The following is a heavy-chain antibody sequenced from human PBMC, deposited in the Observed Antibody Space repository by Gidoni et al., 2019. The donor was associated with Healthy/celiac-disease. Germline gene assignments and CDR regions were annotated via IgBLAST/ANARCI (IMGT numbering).Heavy chain of an antibody. Sequence: EVQLLVSGGGLVQPGGSLRLSCAASGFTFRSYAMSWVRQAPGKGLEWVSDISSSGSSTYYADSVKGRFTISRDNAKNTLYLQMNSLRAEDTAVYYCAKAKVAAPRHAFDIWGQGTMVTVSS. CDR2: ISSSGSST. D-gene: IGHD2-15*01. V-gene: IGHV3-23*01. CDR1: GFTFRSYA. J-gene: IGHJ3*02. CDR3: AKAKVAAPRHAFDI.